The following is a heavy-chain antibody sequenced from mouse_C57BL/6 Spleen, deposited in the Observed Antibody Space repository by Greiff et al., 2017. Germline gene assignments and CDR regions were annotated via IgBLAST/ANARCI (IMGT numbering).Heavy chain of an antibody. Sequence: VQLKESGPELVKPGASVKISCKASGYSFTDYNMNWVKQSNGKSLEWIGVINPNYGTTSYNQKFKGKATLTVDQSSSTAYMQRNSLTSEDSAVYYCARSYYSNYAWFAYWGQGTLVTVSA. CDR2: INPNYGTT. CDR3: ARSYYSNYAWFAY. V-gene: IGHV1-39*01. CDR1: GYSFTDYN. D-gene: IGHD2-5*01. J-gene: IGHJ3*01.